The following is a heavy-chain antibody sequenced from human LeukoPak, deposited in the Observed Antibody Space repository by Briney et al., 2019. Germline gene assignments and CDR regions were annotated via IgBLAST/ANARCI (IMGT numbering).Heavy chain of an antibody. CDR3: AKNVGDTAMAYNWFDP. D-gene: IGHD5-18*01. CDR2: ISYDGSNK. CDR1: GFTFSSYG. J-gene: IGHJ5*02. V-gene: IGHV3-30*18. Sequence: PGGSLRLSCAASGFTFSSYGMHWVRQAPGKGLEWVAVISYDGSNKYYADSVKGRFTISRDNSKNTLYLQMESLRPEDTAVYYCAKNVGDTAMAYNWFDPWGQGTLVTVSS.